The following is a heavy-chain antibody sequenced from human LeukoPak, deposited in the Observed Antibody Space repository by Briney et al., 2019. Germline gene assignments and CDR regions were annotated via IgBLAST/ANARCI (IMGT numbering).Heavy chain of an antibody. J-gene: IGHJ6*03. Sequence: GGSPRLSCAASGFIFSRHGMNWVRQAPGKGLEWVSGISPSGDITYYADSVKGRFTISRDNSKNTLSLQMNSLRPEDTAVYYCARAHLSSSSTDYMDVWGKGTTVTVSS. CDR3: ARAHLSSSSTDYMDV. D-gene: IGHD6-6*01. CDR1: GFIFSRHG. CDR2: ISPSGDIT. V-gene: IGHV3-23*01.